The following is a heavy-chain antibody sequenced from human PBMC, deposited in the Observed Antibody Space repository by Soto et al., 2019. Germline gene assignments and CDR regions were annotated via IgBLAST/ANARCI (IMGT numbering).Heavy chain of an antibody. Sequence: EVRLVESGGGLVQPGGCLRLSCAASGFTFSDHYMDWVRQAPGKGLEWVGRIRNKANSYTTEYAASVKGRFTVSRDDSKNSLYLQMSSLKIEDTAVYYCARVQDSRRLYYFDSWGQGTLVTVSS. V-gene: IGHV3-72*01. CDR3: ARVQDSRRLYYFDS. CDR2: IRNKANSYTT. D-gene: IGHD6-13*01. J-gene: IGHJ4*02. CDR1: GFTFSDHY.